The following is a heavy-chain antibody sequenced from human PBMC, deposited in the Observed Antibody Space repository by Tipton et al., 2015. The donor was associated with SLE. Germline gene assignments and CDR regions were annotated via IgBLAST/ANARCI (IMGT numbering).Heavy chain of an antibody. V-gene: IGHV3-7*01. J-gene: IGHJ5*02. Sequence: SLRLSCAASGFTFRSYWMIWVRQAPGKGLEWVANINRDGSVKYYVDSLKGRFTVSRDNAANSLYLQMSSLRAEDTAVYYCARDTSGWYNWFDPWGQGTLVTVSS. D-gene: IGHD6-19*01. CDR2: INRDGSVK. CDR1: GFTFRSYW. CDR3: ARDTSGWYNWFDP.